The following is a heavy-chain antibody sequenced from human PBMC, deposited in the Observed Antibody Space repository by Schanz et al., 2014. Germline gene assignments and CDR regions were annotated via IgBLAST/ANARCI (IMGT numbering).Heavy chain of an antibody. CDR3: VRNGDCRGGIRCDKGYFDS. V-gene: IGHV4-4*02. J-gene: IGHJ4*02. D-gene: IGHD2-15*01. CDR1: GASISSVYW. Sequence: QVQLQESGPGLVKPSGTLSLTCTVSGASISSVYWWSWVRQSPGTGLEWIGEMHHSEGRNYTPSLKSRVTTFMDESKNQFFRELNSVPAADTAVYYCVRNGDCRGGIRCDKGYFDSWGQGILVTVSS. CDR2: MHHSEGR.